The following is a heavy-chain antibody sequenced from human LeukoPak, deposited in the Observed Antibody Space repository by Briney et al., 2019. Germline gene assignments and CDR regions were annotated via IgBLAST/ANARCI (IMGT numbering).Heavy chain of an antibody. J-gene: IGHJ5*02. CDR3: ARVKDAQYYYDSSGSNWFDP. Sequence: GASVKVSCKASGYTFTGYYMHWVRQAPGQGLEWMGRINPNSGGTNYAQKFQGRVTMTRDTSISTAYMGLSRLRSDDTAVYYCARVKDAQYYYDSSGSNWFDPWGQGTLVTVSS. D-gene: IGHD3-22*01. V-gene: IGHV1-2*06. CDR1: GYTFTGYY. CDR2: INPNSGGT.